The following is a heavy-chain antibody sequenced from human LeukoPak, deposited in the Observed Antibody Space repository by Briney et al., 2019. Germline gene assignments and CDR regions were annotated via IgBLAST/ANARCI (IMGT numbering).Heavy chain of an antibody. D-gene: IGHD6-13*01. CDR3: ARAAAGLDY. CDR1: GGSISSSPYY. J-gene: IGHJ4*02. CDR2: IYYSGST. V-gene: IGHV4-39*02. Sequence: PSETLSLTCSVSGGSISSSPYYWGWIRQPPGKGLEWIGSIYYSGSTYYNPSLKSRVTISVDTSKNQFSLNLSSVTAADTAVYYCARAAAGLDYWGQGTLVTVSS.